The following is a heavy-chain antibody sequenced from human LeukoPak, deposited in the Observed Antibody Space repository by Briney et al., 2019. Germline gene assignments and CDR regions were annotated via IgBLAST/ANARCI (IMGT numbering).Heavy chain of an antibody. CDR2: IKQDGSKK. CDR3: AKDIVGLRSGSYSRALDY. V-gene: IGHV3-7*03. CDR1: GFPFSSYW. D-gene: IGHD1-26*01. Sequence: PGGSLRLSCVASGFPFSSYWMTWVRQAPGKGLEWVANIKQDGSKKSYVDSVKGRFTISRDNAKNSLYLQMNSLRTEGTALYYCAKDIVGLRSGSYSRALDYWGQGTLVTVSS. J-gene: IGHJ4*02.